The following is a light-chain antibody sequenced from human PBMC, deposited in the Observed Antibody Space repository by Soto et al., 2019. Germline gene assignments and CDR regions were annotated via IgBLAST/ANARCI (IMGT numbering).Light chain of an antibody. CDR1: QSVSSY. V-gene: IGKV3-11*01. J-gene: IGKJ5*01. CDR2: DAS. CDR3: QQRSKLIT. Sequence: EIVLTQSPATLSLSPGERAPLFCRASQSVSSYLAWYQQKPGQAPRLLIYDASNRATGIPARFSGGGSGTDFTLTISSLEPEDFAVYYCQQRSKLITFGQGTRLEIK.